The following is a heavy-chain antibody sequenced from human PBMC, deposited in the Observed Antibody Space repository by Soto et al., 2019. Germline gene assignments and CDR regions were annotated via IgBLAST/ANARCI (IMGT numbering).Heavy chain of an antibody. D-gene: IGHD3-3*01. Sequence: SETLSLTCTVSDDSIGRSNYYWGWIRQPPGKGLEWIGSIYYSGSTYYNPSLKSRVTISVDTSKNQFSLKLSSVTAADTAVYYCARPITIFGVVNPNWFDPWGQGTLVTVSS. J-gene: IGHJ5*02. CDR3: ARPITIFGVVNPNWFDP. V-gene: IGHV4-39*01. CDR2: IYYSGST. CDR1: DDSIGRSNYY.